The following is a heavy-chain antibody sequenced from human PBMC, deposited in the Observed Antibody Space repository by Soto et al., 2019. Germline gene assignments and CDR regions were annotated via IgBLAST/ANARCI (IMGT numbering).Heavy chain of an antibody. CDR1: GGTFSSYA. V-gene: IGHV1-69*01. J-gene: IGHJ4*02. CDR2: IIPIFGTA. Sequence: QVQLVQSGAEVKKPGSSVKVSCKASGGTFSSYAISWVRQAPGQGLEWMGGIIPIFGTANYAQKFQGRVTITADEATSTAYMELSSLRSEDTAVYYCAINAREGFYGSGSYNAYWGQGTLVTVSS. D-gene: IGHD3-10*01. CDR3: AINAREGFYGSGSYNAY.